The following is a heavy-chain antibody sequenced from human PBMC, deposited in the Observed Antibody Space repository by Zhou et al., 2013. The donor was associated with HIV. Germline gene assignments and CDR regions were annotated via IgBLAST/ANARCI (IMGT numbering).Heavy chain of an antibody. D-gene: IGHD2-21*01. Sequence: QVQLVQSGAEVKKPGSSVKVSCTSSGGTFSNYQINWVRQAPGQGLEWMGRIIPILDIANYAQKFQGRVTITADKSTSTAYMELSSLRSEDTAVYYCARLGWHCSGDCFYSDYWGQGTLVTVSS. CDR1: GGTFSNYQ. CDR3: ARLGWHCSGDCFYSDY. CDR2: IIPILDIA. V-gene: IGHV1-69*04. J-gene: IGHJ4*02.